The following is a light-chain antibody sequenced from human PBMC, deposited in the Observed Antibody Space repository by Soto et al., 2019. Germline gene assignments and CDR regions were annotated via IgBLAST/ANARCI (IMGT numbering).Light chain of an antibody. CDR1: QDISNY. CDR2: AAS. Sequence: DIPLNHSPSSLSASVGDRITITCRASQDISNYLAWYQQKPGKAPKLLIYAASSLQSGVPSRFSGSVSGTDFTLTISSLQPEDFAAYYCQQSYSTPRTFGQGTKVDIK. CDR3: QQSYSTPRT. J-gene: IGKJ1*01. V-gene: IGKV1-39*01.